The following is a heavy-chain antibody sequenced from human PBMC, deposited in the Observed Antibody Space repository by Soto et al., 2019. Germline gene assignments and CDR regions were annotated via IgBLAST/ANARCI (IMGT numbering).Heavy chain of an antibody. J-gene: IGHJ4*02. D-gene: IGHD3-22*01. CDR1: GGTFSSYA. Sequence: QVQLVQSGAEVKKPGSSVKVSCKASGGTFSSYAISWVRQAPGQGLEWMGGIIPIFGTANYAQKFQGRVTITADESTSTAYMELSSLRSEDTAVYDCARELGLNPYYYDSSGYYDYWGQGTLVTVSS. CDR2: IIPIFGTA. CDR3: ARELGLNPYYYDSSGYYDY. V-gene: IGHV1-69*01.